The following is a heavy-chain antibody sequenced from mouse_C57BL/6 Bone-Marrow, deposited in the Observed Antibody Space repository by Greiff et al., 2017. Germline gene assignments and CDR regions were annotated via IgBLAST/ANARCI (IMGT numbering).Heavy chain of an antibody. CDR1: GFTFSSYT. CDR3: ASLYYYGSSYPPWFAY. Sequence: EVKLMESGGGLVKPGGSLKLSFAASGFTFSSYTLSWVRQTPEKRLEWVATISGGGGNTYYPTSLKGRFTISRDNAKNTRYLQMSSLRSEDTALYYCASLYYYGSSYPPWFAYWGQGTLVTVSA. D-gene: IGHD1-1*01. V-gene: IGHV5-9*01. CDR2: ISGGGGNT. J-gene: IGHJ3*01.